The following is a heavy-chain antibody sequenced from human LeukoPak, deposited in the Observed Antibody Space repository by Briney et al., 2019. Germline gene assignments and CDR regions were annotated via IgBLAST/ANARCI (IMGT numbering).Heavy chain of an antibody. CDR2: ISWNSASV. J-gene: IGHJ4*02. V-gene: IGHV3-9*01. Sequence: GRSLRLSCEASGFTFDDYGMHWVRQAPGKGLEWVSDISWNSASVGYVDSVKGRFTISRDNAKKTLYLQMNSLRPEDTALYYCAKDYGYSSSWYDYGGQGTLVTVSS. CDR1: GFTFDDYG. CDR3: AKDYGYSSSWYDY. D-gene: IGHD6-13*01.